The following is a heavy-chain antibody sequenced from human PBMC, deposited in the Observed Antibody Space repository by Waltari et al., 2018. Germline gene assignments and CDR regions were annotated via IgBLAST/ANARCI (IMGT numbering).Heavy chain of an antibody. J-gene: IGHJ6*03. CDR3: ARAGYYYDSSGYYPKYYYYYMDV. CDR1: GGSISSYY. D-gene: IGHD3-22*01. CDR2: IYTSGST. V-gene: IGHV4-4*07. Sequence: QVQLQESGPGLVKPSETLSLTCTVSGGSISSYYWSWIRQPAGKGLDWIGRIYTSGSTNYNPSLKSRVTMSVDTSKNQFSLKLSSVTAADTAVYYCARAGYYYDSSGYYPKYYYYYMDVWGKGTTVTVSS.